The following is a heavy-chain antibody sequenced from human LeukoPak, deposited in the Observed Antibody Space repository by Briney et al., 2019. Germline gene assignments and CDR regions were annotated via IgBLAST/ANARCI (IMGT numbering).Heavy chain of an antibody. Sequence: AASVKVSCKASGYTFTSYGISWVRQAPGQGLEWMGWISAYNGNTNYAQKLQGRVTMTTDTSTSTAYMELRSLRSDDTAVYYCARNGLYCTNGICYQKGPYYMDVWGKGTTVTVSS. CDR1: GYTFTSYG. D-gene: IGHD2-8*01. CDR2: ISAYNGNT. V-gene: IGHV1-18*01. CDR3: ARNGLYCTNGICYQKGPYYMDV. J-gene: IGHJ6*03.